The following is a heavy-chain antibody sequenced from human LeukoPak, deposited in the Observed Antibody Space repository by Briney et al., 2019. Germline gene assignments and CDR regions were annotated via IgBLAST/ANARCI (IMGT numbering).Heavy chain of an antibody. CDR2: IYYSGST. Sequence: SETLSLTCTVSGGSVSSGSYYWSWIRQPPGKGLEWIGYIYYSGSTNYNPSLKSRVTISVDTSKNQFSLKLSSVTAADTAVYYCARELTTYYYDSSGYVRAFDIWGQGTMVTVSS. J-gene: IGHJ3*02. CDR1: GGSVSSGSYY. D-gene: IGHD3-22*01. V-gene: IGHV4-61*01. CDR3: ARELTTYYYDSSGYVRAFDI.